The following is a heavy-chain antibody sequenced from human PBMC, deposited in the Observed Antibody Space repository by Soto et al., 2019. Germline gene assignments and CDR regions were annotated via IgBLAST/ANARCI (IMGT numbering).Heavy chain of an antibody. D-gene: IGHD2-15*01. Sequence: QVQLQESGPGLVKPSGTLSLTCAVSGGSISSSNWWSWVRQPPGKGLEWIGEIYHSGSTNYNPSLKSRVTISVDKSRNRFSLKLSSVTAADTAVYYWARDGAEIVVVVAAKGGGGGFAPWGQGTLVTVSS. J-gene: IGHJ5*02. CDR2: IYHSGST. V-gene: IGHV4-4*02. CDR1: GGSISSSNW. CDR3: ARDGAEIVVVVAAKGGGGGFAP.